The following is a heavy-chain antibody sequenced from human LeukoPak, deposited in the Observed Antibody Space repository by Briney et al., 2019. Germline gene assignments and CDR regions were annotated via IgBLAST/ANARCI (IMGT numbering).Heavy chain of an antibody. CDR1: GFTFSSYA. CDR2: IKQDGSEK. J-gene: IGHJ6*03. V-gene: IGHV3-7*01. D-gene: IGHD2-2*01. CDR3: ARVADIVVVRSYYMDV. Sequence: GGSLRLSCAASGFTFSSYAMSWVRQAPGKGLEWVANIKQDGSEKYYVDSVKGRFTISRDNAKNSLYLQMNSLRAEDTAVYYCARVADIVVVRSYYMDVWGKGTTVTVSS.